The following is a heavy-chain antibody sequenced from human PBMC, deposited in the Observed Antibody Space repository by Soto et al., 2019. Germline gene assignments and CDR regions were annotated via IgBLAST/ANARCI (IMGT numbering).Heavy chain of an antibody. D-gene: IGHD1-26*01. V-gene: IGHV4-30-4*01. CDR3: ARGPSGDKVDY. Sequence: QVQLQESGPGVVEPSQTLSLTCTVSGGSINNNGYFCSWIRQPPGSALEWIGHIYNSGSTYSNPSLTSRLTISVDTSKNQFSLKLSSVTAADTAVYYCARGPSGDKVDYWGQGTLVTVSS. CDR2: IYNSGST. J-gene: IGHJ4*02. CDR1: GGSINNNGYF.